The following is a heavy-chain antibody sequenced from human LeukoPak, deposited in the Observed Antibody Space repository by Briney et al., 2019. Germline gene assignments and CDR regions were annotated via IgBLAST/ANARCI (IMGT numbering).Heavy chain of an antibody. CDR1: GYTFTSYD. J-gene: IGHJ4*02. CDR3: ARGGIQLIDY. V-gene: IGHV1-8*03. Sequence: ASVKVSRKASGYTFTSYDINWVRQATGQGLEWMGWMNPNSGNTGYAQKFQGRVTIARNTSISTAYMELSSLRSEDTAVYYCARGGIQLIDYWGQGTLVTVSS. CDR2: MNPNSGNT. D-gene: IGHD5-18*01.